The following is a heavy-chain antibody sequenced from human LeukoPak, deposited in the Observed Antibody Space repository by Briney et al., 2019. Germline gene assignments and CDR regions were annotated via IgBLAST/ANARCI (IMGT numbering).Heavy chain of an antibody. J-gene: IGHJ1*01. V-gene: IGHV3-23*01. CDR3: AKDVSYSSSWYGRPEYFQH. D-gene: IGHD6-13*01. CDR2: ISGSGGST. Sequence: GGSLRLSCAGSGFTFSSYAMHWVRQAPGKGLEWVSAISGSGGSTYYADSVKGRFTISRDNSKNTLYLQMNSLRAEDTAVYYCAKDVSYSSSWYGRPEYFQHRGQGTLVTVSS. CDR1: GFTFSSYA.